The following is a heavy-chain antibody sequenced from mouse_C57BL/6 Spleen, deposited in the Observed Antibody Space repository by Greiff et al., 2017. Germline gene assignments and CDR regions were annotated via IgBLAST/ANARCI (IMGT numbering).Heavy chain of an antibody. CDR1: GYTFTSYW. V-gene: IGHV1-64*01. Sequence: QVQLQQPGAELVKPGASVKLSCKASGYTFTSYWMHWVKQRPGQGLEWIGMIHPNSGSTNYNEKFKSKATLTVDKSSSTAYMQLSSLTSEDSAVYYCARSSNWDGHWYFDVWGTGTTVTVSS. D-gene: IGHD4-1*01. CDR2: IHPNSGST. J-gene: IGHJ1*03. CDR3: ARSSNWDGHWYFDV.